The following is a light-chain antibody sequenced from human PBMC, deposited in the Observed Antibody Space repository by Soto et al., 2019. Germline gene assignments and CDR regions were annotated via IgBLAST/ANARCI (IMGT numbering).Light chain of an antibody. CDR2: TAS. Sequence: DIQLTQSPSFLSASVGDRVTITCRASQGISTYLAWYHQEPGKAPKLLIYTASTLQSGVPSRFSGSGSGTEFNLTISRLQPEDFATYYCQQLNSYPLTFGGGTKVEIK. CDR1: QGISTY. CDR3: QQLNSYPLT. V-gene: IGKV1-9*01. J-gene: IGKJ4*01.